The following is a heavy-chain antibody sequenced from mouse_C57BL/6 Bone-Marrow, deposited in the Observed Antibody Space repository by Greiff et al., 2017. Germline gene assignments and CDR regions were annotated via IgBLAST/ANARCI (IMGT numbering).Heavy chain of an antibody. CDR1: GYSITSGYY. V-gene: IGHV3-6*01. CDR3: ARERIYYYEV. Sequence: ESGPGLVKPSQSLSLTCSVTGYSITSGYYWNWIRQFPGNKLEWMGYISYDGSNNYNPSLKNRISITRDTSKNQFFLKLNSVTTEDTATYYCARERIYYYEVWGTGTTVTVSS. CDR2: ISYDGSN. J-gene: IGHJ1*03.